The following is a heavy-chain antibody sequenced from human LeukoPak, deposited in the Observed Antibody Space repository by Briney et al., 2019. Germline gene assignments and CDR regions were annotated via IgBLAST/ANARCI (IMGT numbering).Heavy chain of an antibody. V-gene: IGHV3-23*01. CDR1: GFTFSSYA. J-gene: IGHJ5*02. Sequence: HPGGSLRLSCAASGFTFSSYAMSWVRQAPGKGLEWVSVISGSGSSTYYANSVKGRFTISRDNSKNTLYLQMNSLRAEDTAVYYCAQDRCTGGSCYDPYNWFDPWGQGALVTVSS. CDR2: ISGSGSST. CDR3: AQDRCTGGSCYDPYNWFDP. D-gene: IGHD2-15*01.